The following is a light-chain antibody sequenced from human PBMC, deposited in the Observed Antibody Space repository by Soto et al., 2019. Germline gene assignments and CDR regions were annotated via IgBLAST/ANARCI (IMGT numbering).Light chain of an antibody. Sequence: EIVMTQSPATLSVSPGERATLSCRASQSVSGNLACYQQKPGQAPRLLIYGASTRATGTPARFSGSGSGAEVTLTISSLRSEDFAFYYCQRYKNWPPITLGQGTKLEIK. J-gene: IGKJ2*01. CDR3: QRYKNWPPIT. CDR2: GAS. V-gene: IGKV3-15*01. CDR1: QSVSGN.